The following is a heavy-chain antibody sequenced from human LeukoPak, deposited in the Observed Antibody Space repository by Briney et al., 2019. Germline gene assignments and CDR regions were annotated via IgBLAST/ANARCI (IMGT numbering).Heavy chain of an antibody. Sequence: GGSLRLSCAASGFTFSSYEMNWVRQAPGKGLVWVSRINSDGSSTNYADSVKGRFTISRDNSKNTLYLQMNSLRAEDTAVYYCAREGYCSSTSCYTLGDAFDIWGQGTMVTVSS. V-gene: IGHV3-74*01. CDR2: INSDGSST. CDR1: GFTFSSYE. J-gene: IGHJ3*02. D-gene: IGHD2-2*02. CDR3: AREGYCSSTSCYTLGDAFDI.